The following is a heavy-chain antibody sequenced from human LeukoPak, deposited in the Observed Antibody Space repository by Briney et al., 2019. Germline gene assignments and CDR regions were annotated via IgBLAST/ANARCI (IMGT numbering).Heavy chain of an antibody. CDR1: GDSISRSTYY. D-gene: IGHD3-10*01. V-gene: IGHV4-39*01. Sequence: ASETLSLTCTVSGDSISRSTYYWGWIRQSPGKGLEWIGSVHYSGGSYYNPSLKSRVTISLNTSKNQFSLNLSSVTAADTAVYYCARHLRAYGSGSFFDYWGQGTLVTVSS. J-gene: IGHJ4*02. CDR2: VHYSGGS. CDR3: ARHLRAYGSGSFFDY.